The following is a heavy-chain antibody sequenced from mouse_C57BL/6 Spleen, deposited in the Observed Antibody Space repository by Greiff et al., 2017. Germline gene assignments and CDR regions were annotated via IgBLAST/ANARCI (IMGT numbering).Heavy chain of an antibody. J-gene: IGHJ1*03. D-gene: IGHD1-1*01. CDR1: GYTFTSYW. Sequence: QVQLQQPGAELVKPGASVKLSCKASGYTFTSYWMHWVKQRPGQGLEWIGMIHPNSGSTNYNEKFKSKATLTVDKSSSTAYMQLSSLTSEDSAVYYCARSGYGSSRWYFDVWGTGTTVTVAS. CDR2: IHPNSGST. V-gene: IGHV1-64*01. CDR3: ARSGYGSSRWYFDV.